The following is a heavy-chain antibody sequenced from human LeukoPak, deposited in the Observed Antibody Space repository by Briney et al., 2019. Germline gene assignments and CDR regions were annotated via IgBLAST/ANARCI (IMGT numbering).Heavy chain of an antibody. D-gene: IGHD6-19*01. CDR3: ASAVSSGWSYFDY. V-gene: IGHV3-33*01. CDR2: IWYDGSNK. CDR1: GFTFSSYG. Sequence: GGSLRLSCAASGFTFSSYGMHWVRQAPGKGLEWVAVIWYDGSNKYYADSVEGRFTISRDNSKNTLYLQMNGLRAEDTAVYYCASAVSSGWSYFDYWGQGTLVTVSS. J-gene: IGHJ4*02.